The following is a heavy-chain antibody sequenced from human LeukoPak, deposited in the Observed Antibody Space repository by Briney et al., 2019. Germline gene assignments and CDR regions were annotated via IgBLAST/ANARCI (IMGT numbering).Heavy chain of an antibody. J-gene: IGHJ4*02. Sequence: GGSLRLSCVASGFTFGKYWMSWVRQAPGKGLEWVANIKLDGSEKNYVDPVKGRFTISRDNTKNPLYLQMNSLRAEDTAVFYCARDQYDTWSRRGNFDSWGQGTLVIVSS. CDR1: GFTFGKYW. D-gene: IGHD3-3*01. V-gene: IGHV3-7*03. CDR3: ARDQYDTWSRRGNFDS. CDR2: IKLDGSEK.